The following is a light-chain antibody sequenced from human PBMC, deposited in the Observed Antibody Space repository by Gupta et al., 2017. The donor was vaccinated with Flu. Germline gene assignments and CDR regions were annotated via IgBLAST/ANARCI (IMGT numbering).Light chain of an antibody. Sequence: DVVMTQSPLFLPVTLGQPASISCRCSQGLVFTDGNVYLHWYQQRPGQSPRRLIYQGSNRDSGVPDRFSGSGSGTXFILKIXRVDAEDAGVYYCKQGKYKPKTFGXGTKVE. CDR2: QGS. CDR3: KQGKYKPKT. J-gene: IGKJ1*01. V-gene: IGKV2-30*01. CDR1: QGLVFTDGNVY.